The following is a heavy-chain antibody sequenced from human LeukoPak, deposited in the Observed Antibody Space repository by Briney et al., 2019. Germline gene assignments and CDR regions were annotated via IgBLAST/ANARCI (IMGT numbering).Heavy chain of an antibody. J-gene: IGHJ4*02. Sequence: GGSLRLSGAASGFTFSSYWMSWVRQAPGKGLEWVANIKQDGSEKYYVDSVKGRFTISRDNAKNSLYLQMNSLRAEDTAVYYCARDSTVVTPGIDYWGQGTLVTVSS. CDR2: IKQDGSEK. V-gene: IGHV3-7*05. CDR1: GFTFSSYW. D-gene: IGHD4-23*01. CDR3: ARDSTVVTPGIDY.